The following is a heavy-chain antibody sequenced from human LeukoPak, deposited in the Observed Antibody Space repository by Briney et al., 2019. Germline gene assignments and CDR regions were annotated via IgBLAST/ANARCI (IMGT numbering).Heavy chain of an antibody. CDR2: ISSSGSTI. CDR3: ARAGTWELIYYFDY. V-gene: IGHV3-11*04. D-gene: IGHD1-26*01. Sequence: PGGSLRLSCAASGFTFSDYYMSWIRQAPGKGLEWVSYISSSGSTIYYADSVKGRFTISRDNAKNSLYLQMSSLRAEDTAVYYCARAGTWELIYYFDYWGQGTLVTVSS. J-gene: IGHJ4*02. CDR1: GFTFSDYY.